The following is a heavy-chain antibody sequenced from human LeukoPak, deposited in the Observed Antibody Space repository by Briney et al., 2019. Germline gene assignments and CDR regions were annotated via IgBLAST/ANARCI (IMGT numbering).Heavy chain of an antibody. V-gene: IGHV4-61*02. Sequence: SETLSLTCTVSGGSISSGSYYWSWIRQPAGKGLEWIGRIYTSGSTNYNPSLKSRVTISVDTSKNQFSLKLSSVTAADTAVYYCARVRVVPAAKADPWGQGTLVTVSS. CDR3: ARVRVVPAAKADP. CDR1: GGSISSGSYY. CDR2: IYTSGST. D-gene: IGHD2-2*01. J-gene: IGHJ5*02.